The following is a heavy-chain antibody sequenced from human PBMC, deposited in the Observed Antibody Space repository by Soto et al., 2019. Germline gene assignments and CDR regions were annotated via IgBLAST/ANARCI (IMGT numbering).Heavy chain of an antibody. CDR3: AKAEGWLVTRRYDY. J-gene: IGHJ4*02. CDR1: GFTFSSYA. D-gene: IGHD3-22*01. Sequence: EVQLLESGGGLVQPGGSLRLSCAASGFTFSSYAMSWVRQAPGKGLEWVSAISGSGGSTYYADSVKGRFTISRDNSKNSLYLQMNSLRAEDTAVYYCAKAEGWLVTRRYDYWGQGTLVTVSS. V-gene: IGHV3-23*01. CDR2: ISGSGGST.